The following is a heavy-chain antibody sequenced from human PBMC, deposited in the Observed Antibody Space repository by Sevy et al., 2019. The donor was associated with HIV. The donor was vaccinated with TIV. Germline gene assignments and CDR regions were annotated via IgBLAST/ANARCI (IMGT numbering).Heavy chain of an antibody. D-gene: IGHD2-15*01. J-gene: IGHJ3*02. CDR3: ARHCTGSSCSHAFDI. CDR2: INHSGGT. V-gene: IGHV4-34*01. Sequence: SETLSLTCAVYGGSFSGFYWSWIRQPPGKGLEWIGEINHSGGTNYNPSLKSRVTISVDTTKNQFSLKLNSVTAADTAVYYCARHCTGSSCSHAFDIWGQGTMVTVSS. CDR1: GGSFSGFY.